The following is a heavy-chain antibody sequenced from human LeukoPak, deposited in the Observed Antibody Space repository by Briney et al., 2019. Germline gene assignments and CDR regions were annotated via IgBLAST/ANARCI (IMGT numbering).Heavy chain of an antibody. D-gene: IGHD7-27*01. CDR3: AKDGDACTEFYYYYMDV. CDR2: IWHDGSNK. V-gene: IGHV3-33*06. Sequence: PGGSLRLSCAASGFTFSDYGLHWVRQAPGKGLEWVALIWHDGSNKYYADSVMGRFTISRDNSKNTVYRQMNSLRAEDTAMYYCAKDGDACTEFYYYYMDVWGNGTTVTVSS. CDR1: GFTFSDYG. J-gene: IGHJ6*03.